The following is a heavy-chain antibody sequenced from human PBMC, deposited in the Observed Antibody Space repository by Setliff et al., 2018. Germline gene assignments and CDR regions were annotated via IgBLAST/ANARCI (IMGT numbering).Heavy chain of an antibody. J-gene: IGHJ3*01. Sequence: ASVKVSCKASGYTFTDFGINWVRQAPGQGLEWMGWINPNSGGTNYAQKFQGWVTMTRDTSISTAYMELSRLRSGDTAMYFCAFSSLSLCSGGNCPNVFDVWGQGTMVTVSS. CDR3: AFSSLSLCSGGNCPNVFDV. CDR1: GYTFTDFG. D-gene: IGHD2-15*01. V-gene: IGHV1-2*04. CDR2: INPNSGGT.